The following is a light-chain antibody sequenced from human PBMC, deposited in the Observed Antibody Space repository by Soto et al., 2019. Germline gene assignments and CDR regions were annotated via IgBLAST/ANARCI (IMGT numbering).Light chain of an antibody. CDR2: KVF. V-gene: IGKV2-30*01. CDR3: MQGTHWPPT. Sequence: DVVMTQSPLSLPVTLGQPASISCRSSQSLLYSNGNTYLHWFQQRPGQSPRRLIYKVFNRDSGVPDRFSGSGSGTDFTLKISRVEAEDVGVYYCMQGTHWPPTFGQGPKVEIK. CDR1: QSLLYSNGNTY. J-gene: IGKJ1*01.